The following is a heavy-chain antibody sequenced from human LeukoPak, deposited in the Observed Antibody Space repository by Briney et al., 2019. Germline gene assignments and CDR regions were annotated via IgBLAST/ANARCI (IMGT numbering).Heavy chain of an antibody. CDR2: IKSDGST. Sequence: GGSLRLSCAASGFTFSSYWMHWVRQAPGKGLVWVSRIKSDGSTNYADSVKGRFTISRDNDKNTLYLQMNSLRAEDTGVYYCARAPSEIGGYYPEYFRHWGQGTLVTVSS. CDR3: ARAPSEIGGYYPEYFRH. CDR1: GFTFSSYW. D-gene: IGHD3-22*01. J-gene: IGHJ1*01. V-gene: IGHV3-74*01.